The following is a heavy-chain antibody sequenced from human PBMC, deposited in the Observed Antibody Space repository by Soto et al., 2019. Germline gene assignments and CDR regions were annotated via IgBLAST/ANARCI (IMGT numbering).Heavy chain of an antibody. J-gene: IGHJ6*02. V-gene: IGHV3-23*01. CDR1: GFTFSSYA. Sequence: EVQLLESGGGLVQPGGSLRLSCAASGFTFSSYAMSWVHQAPGKGLEWVSAISGSGGSTYYADSVKGRFTISRDNSKNTLYLQMNSLRAEDTAVYYCAKGGIFGVVIAPRYWGQGTTVTVSS. D-gene: IGHD3-3*01. CDR2: ISGSGGST. CDR3: AKGGIFGVVIAPRY.